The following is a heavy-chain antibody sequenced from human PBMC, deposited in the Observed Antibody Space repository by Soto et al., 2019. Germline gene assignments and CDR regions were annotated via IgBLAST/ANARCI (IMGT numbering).Heavy chain of an antibody. CDR3: ARGWKVAGDAFDI. CDR2: IYPGDSDT. J-gene: IGHJ3*02. D-gene: IGHD1-1*01. V-gene: IGHV5-51*01. Sequence: VESLKISCKGSGYNFAVYWIGWVRQMPGKGLEWMGMIYPGDSDTRYSPSFQGQVTISVDKSISTAYLQWSSLKASDTAMYYCARGWKVAGDAFDIWGQGTMVTVSS. CDR1: GYNFAVYW.